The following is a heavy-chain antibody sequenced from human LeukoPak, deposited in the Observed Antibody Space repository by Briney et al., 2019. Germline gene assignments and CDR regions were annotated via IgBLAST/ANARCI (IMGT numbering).Heavy chain of an antibody. J-gene: IGHJ4*02. CDR1: GYTFSNYD. CDR2: MNPEIGST. Sequence: ASVKVSCKASGYTFSNYDITWVRQATRQGPEWMGWMNPEIGSTGYAPRFQGRVTMTRDSSITTAYMELSSLRFEDTAVYYCTRAIRHQLLSDYWGQGTLVTVSS. V-gene: IGHV1-8*01. CDR3: TRAIRHQLLSDY. D-gene: IGHD2-2*01.